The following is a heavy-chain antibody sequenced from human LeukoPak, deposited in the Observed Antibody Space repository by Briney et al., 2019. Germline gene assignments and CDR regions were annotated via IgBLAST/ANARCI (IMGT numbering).Heavy chain of an antibody. D-gene: IGHD2-15*01. Sequence: NTSETLSLTCTVSGGSISSSDYYWGWIRQPPGKGLEWIGSIYYGGSTYYNPSLKSRVTISVDTSMNQFSLKLSFVTTADTAVYYCARALGYCSGGSCTRGHNWFDPWGQGTLVTVPS. CDR1: GGSISSSDYY. CDR2: IYYGGST. J-gene: IGHJ5*02. CDR3: ARALGYCSGGSCTRGHNWFDP. V-gene: IGHV4-39*01.